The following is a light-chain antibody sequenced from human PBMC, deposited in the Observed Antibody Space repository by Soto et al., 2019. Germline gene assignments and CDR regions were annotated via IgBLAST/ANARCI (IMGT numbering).Light chain of an antibody. V-gene: IGKV3-20*01. CDR1: QSSSSY. Sequence: ETVLTQSPGTLSLSPGERATLSCRASQSSSSYLTWYQQRPGQAPRLLIYAASRRATGIPDRFSGSGSGTDFTLTISRLEPEDFAVYYCQQYGTSPITLGQGTRLEIK. CDR3: QQYGTSPIT. CDR2: AAS. J-gene: IGKJ5*01.